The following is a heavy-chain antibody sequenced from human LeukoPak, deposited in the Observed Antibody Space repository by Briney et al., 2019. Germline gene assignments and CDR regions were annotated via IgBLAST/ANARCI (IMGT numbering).Heavy chain of an antibody. D-gene: IGHD4-17*01. CDR3: ASATDPYGDYDTYFDY. V-gene: IGHV7-4-1*02. J-gene: IGHJ4*02. CDR1: GYTFTSYA. Sequence: ASVEVSCKASGYTFTSYAMNWVRQAPGQGLEWMGWINTNTGNPTYAQGFTGRFVFSLDTSVSTAYLQISSLKAEDTAVYYCASATDPYGDYDTYFDYWGQGTLVTVSS. CDR2: INTNTGNP.